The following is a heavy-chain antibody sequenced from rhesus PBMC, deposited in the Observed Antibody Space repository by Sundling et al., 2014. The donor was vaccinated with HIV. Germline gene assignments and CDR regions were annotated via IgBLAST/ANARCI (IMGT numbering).Heavy chain of an antibody. D-gene: IGHD1-1*01. CDR1: GDSISDSYR. CDR2: SMVVVIVP. J-gene: IGHJ4*01. V-gene: IGHV4S10*01. CDR3: ARGWNYGTNFEY. Sequence: QVQLQESGPGVVKPSETLSLTCAVSGDSISDSYRWSWIRQPPGRGTWSGLVTSMVVVIVPTTTPPSRVESPFQQTQPRTSSPSNLSSVTAADTAVYYCARGWNYGTNFEYWGQGVLVTVSS.